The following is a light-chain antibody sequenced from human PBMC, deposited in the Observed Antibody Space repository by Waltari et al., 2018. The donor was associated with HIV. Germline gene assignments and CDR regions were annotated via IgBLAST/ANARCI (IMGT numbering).Light chain of an antibody. CDR3: MQSLQTPT. V-gene: IGKV2-28*01. J-gene: IGKJ5*01. CDR1: QTLLHSDGNNY. CDR2: LGS. Sequence: EIVLTQSPLSLPVTPGEPASISCRSSQTLLHSDGNNYLEWYVQKPGQSHQLLIHLGSNRASGVPDRFSGSGAGTHFTLKITKVEAEDVGIFFCMQSLQTPTFGQGTRLDIK.